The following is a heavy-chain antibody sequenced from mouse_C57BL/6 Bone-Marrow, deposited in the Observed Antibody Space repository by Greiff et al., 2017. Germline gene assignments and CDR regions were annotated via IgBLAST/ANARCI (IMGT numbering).Heavy chain of an antibody. J-gene: IGHJ1*03. CDR1: GYTFTSYW. V-gene: IGHV1-74*01. CDR2: IHPSDSDT. CDR3: AIGEYYGSSTSGVPYWYFDV. Sequence: QVQLQQPGAELVKPGASVKVSCKASGYTFTSYWMHWVKQRPGQGLEWIGRIHPSDSDTNYNQKFKGKATLTVDKSSSTAYMQLSSLTSEDSAVYYCAIGEYYGSSTSGVPYWYFDVWGTGTTVTVSS. D-gene: IGHD1-1*01.